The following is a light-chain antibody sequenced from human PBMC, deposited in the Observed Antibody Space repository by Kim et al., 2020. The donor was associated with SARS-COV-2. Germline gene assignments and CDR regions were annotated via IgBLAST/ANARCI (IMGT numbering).Light chain of an antibody. CDR2: NDN. Sequence: GQRFPLSGSGSSSNVGRHFVNWYQQLPGTAPKVFIYNDNQRPSGVPDRFSGSRSGTSASLAISGLQSEDEADYYCATWDVSLNGWVFGGGTQLTVL. CDR1: SSNVGRHF. J-gene: IGLJ3*02. V-gene: IGLV1-44*01. CDR3: ATWDVSLNGWV.